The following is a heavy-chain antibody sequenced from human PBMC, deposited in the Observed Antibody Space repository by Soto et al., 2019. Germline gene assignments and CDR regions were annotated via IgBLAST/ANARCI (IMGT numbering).Heavy chain of an antibody. D-gene: IGHD2-15*01. CDR3: ERGLRSVVVIPGGDY. Sequence: QVQLVQSGAEVKKPGASVKVSCKASGYTFTSYDINWVRQATGQGLEWMGWMNPNSGNTGYAQKFQGRVTMTRNTSISTAYMELRSLRSEDKAVYYCERGLRSVVVIPGGDYWGQGTLVTVSS. V-gene: IGHV1-8*01. CDR1: GYTFTSYD. J-gene: IGHJ4*02. CDR2: MNPNSGNT.